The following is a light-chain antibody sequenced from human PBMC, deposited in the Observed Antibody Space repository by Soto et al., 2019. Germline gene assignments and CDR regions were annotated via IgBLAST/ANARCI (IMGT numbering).Light chain of an antibody. CDR1: QSLVYSDGNTY. J-gene: IGKJ4*01. Sequence: DVVMTQSPLSLPVTLGQPASISCRSNQSLVYSDGNTYLNWFQQRPGQSPRRLIYKVSNRDSGVPDRFSGRGSGTDFTLKISRVEAEDVGLYYCMQATHWPLTFGGGTKVELK. CDR2: KVS. CDR3: MQATHWPLT. V-gene: IGKV2-30*01.